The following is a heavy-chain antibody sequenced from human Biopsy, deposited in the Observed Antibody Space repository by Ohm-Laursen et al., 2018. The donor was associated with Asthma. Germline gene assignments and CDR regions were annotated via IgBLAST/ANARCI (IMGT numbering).Heavy chain of an antibody. V-gene: IGHV1-24*01. D-gene: IGHD4-17*01. CDR3: ASDFPKDYVRYNFQF. CDR2: HDLEEGGT. Sequence: DSVKVSCKVSGYSLTDLSMHWVRQAPGQGLEWMGGHDLEEGGTVNARRFQGRVTMTEDTSTDTAYMELSSLSSDDTAVYYCASDFPKDYVRYNFQFWGQGTLVTVSS. CDR1: GYSLTDLS. J-gene: IGHJ4*02.